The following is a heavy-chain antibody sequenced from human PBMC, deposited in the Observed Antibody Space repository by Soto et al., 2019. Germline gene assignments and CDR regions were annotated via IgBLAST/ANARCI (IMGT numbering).Heavy chain of an antibody. D-gene: IGHD3-22*01. Sequence: QVQLVQSGAEVKKPGSSVKVSCKASGGTFSSFVISWVRQAPGQGLEWMGRIIPSIGIINYAQKFQGRVTMTADTSTSKAYMELSSLRSDDTAVYYCAREGDMKFHSDSSDEPGYWGQGTLVTVSS. V-gene: IGHV1-69*04. J-gene: IGHJ4*02. CDR1: GGTFSSFV. CDR2: IIPSIGII. CDR3: AREGDMKFHSDSSDEPGY.